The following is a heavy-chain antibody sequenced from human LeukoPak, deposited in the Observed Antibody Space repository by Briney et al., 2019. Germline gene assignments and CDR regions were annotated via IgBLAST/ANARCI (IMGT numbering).Heavy chain of an antibody. Sequence: SGKVSCKASGYTFTSYGISWVRQAPGQGLEWMGWISAYNGNTDYAQKLQGRVTMTTDTSTSTAYMELRSLRSDDTAVYYCARARLYDYGRRFYPWAQGTLVTVSS. CDR2: ISAYNGNT. D-gene: IGHD4-17*01. CDR1: GYTFTSYG. CDR3: ARARLYDYGRRFYP. J-gene: IGHJ5*02. V-gene: IGHV1-18*01.